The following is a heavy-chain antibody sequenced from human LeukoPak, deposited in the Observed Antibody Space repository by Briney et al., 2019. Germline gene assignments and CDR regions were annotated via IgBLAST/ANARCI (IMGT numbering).Heavy chain of an antibody. Sequence: SETLSLTCTVSGGSISSYYWSWIRQPPGKGLEWIGYIYYSGSTNYNPSLKSRVTISVDTSKNQFSLKLSSVTAADTAVYYCAIGSVRSGFDYWGQGTLVTVSS. CDR1: GGSISSYY. CDR3: AIGSVRSGFDY. D-gene: IGHD3-3*01. CDR2: IYYSGST. V-gene: IGHV4-59*01. J-gene: IGHJ4*02.